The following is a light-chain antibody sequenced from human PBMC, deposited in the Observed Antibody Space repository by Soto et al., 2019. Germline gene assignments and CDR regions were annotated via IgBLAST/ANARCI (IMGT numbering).Light chain of an antibody. Sequence: QSVLTHPRSASGSPGQSVTISCTGTSSDIGIYDRVSWYQQTPGTAPKLMIYEVTNRPSGVPDRFSGSKSGTTASLTISGLQAEDEAGYYCSSYTSSNTVLFGGGTKVTVL. J-gene: IGLJ2*01. CDR2: EVT. CDR3: SSYTSSNTVL. CDR1: SSDIGIYDR. V-gene: IGLV2-18*02.